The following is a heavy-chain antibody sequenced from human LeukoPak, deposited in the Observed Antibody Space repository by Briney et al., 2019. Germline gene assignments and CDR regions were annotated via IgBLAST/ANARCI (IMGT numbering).Heavy chain of an antibody. CDR3: AKDIESHDFWSGYEY. J-gene: IGHJ4*02. D-gene: IGHD3-3*01. Sequence: PGGSLRLSCAASGFTFDEYSMQWVRQAPGKGLEWVSDIEWNGGRTYYADSVKGRFTISRDNNKKSLYMQMNSLRTEDTAFYYCAKDIESHDFWSGYEYRGQGTLVTVST. CDR1: GFTFDEYS. V-gene: IGHV3-43*01. CDR2: IEWNGGRT.